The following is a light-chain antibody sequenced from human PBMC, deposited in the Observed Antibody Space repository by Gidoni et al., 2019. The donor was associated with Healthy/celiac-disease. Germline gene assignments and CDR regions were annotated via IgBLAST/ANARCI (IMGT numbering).Light chain of an antibody. CDR1: QGISTI. CDR2: AAS. J-gene: IGKJ5*01. V-gene: IGKV1-9*01. CDR3: QQVNSYPT. Sequence: DIQLTQSPSFMSASVGDSVTITCRASQGISTILAWYQQQPGRAPKLLMHAASTLERGVPSRFSGSGSGTEFTLTINSRQPEDVAIYYCQQVNSYPTFXXXTGLEIK.